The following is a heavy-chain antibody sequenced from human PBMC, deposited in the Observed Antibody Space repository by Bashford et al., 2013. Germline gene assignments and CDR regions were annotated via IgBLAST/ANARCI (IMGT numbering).Heavy chain of an antibody. D-gene: IGHD1-26*01. CDR3: ATGIGGSYLPNWFDP. V-gene: IGHV1-24*01. CDR2: FDPEDGET. Sequence: ASVKVSCKVSGYTLTELSMHWVRQAPGKGLEWMGGFDPEDGETIYAQKFQGRVTMTEDTSTDTAYMELSSLRSEDTAVYYCATGIGGSYLPNWFDPWGQGTLVTVSS. CDR1: GYTLTELS. J-gene: IGHJ5*02.